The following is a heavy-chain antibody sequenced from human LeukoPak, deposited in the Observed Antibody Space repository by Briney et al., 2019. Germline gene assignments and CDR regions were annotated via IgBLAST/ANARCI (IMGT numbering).Heavy chain of an antibody. Sequence: GGSLRLSCAASGFTFSSYGMHWVRQAPGKGLEWVAFIRYDGSNKYYADSVKGRFTISRDNSKNTLYLQMNSLRAEDTAVYYCAKFLRGGNSYGYSFDYWGQGTLVTVSS. CDR2: IRYDGSNK. J-gene: IGHJ4*02. CDR3: AKFLRGGNSYGYSFDY. V-gene: IGHV3-30*02. D-gene: IGHD5-12*01. CDR1: GFTFSSYG.